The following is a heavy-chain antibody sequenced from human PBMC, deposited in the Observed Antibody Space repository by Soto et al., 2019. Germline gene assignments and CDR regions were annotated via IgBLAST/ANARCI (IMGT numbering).Heavy chain of an antibody. D-gene: IGHD1-26*01. J-gene: IGHJ4*02. CDR2: IYYSGST. CDR3: AREGGIVAATAADY. CDR1: GGSISSGGYY. Sequence: SETLSLTCTVSGGSISSGGYYWSWIRQHPGKGLEWIGYIYYSGSTYYNPSLKSRVTISVDTSKNQFSLKLSSVTAADTAVYYCAREGGIVAATAADYWGQGTLVTVSS. V-gene: IGHV4-31*03.